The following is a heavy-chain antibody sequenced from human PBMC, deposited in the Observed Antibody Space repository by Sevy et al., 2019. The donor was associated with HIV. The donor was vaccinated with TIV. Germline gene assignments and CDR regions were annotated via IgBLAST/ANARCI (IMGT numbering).Heavy chain of an antibody. D-gene: IGHD5-12*01. CDR3: ATAPPVRSGDDSLNWFAP. CDR1: GGSISAYY. CDR2: IHYTGKT. J-gene: IGHJ5*02. Sequence: SETLSLTCTVSGGSISAYYWSWIRQPPGKGLEWIGYIHYTGKTKYNPALGSRVTISVDTSKNQFSLKLSSVTAADTAIYYCATAPPVRSGDDSLNWFAPWGQGTLVTVSS. V-gene: IGHV4-59*01.